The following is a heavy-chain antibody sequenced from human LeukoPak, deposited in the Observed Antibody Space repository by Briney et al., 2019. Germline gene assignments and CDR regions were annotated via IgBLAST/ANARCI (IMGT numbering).Heavy chain of an antibody. CDR3: ARDHERRGYYD. D-gene: IGHD3-22*01. CDR2: ISGRGEIT. Sequence: GGSLRLSCAASGFTLTNYVMSWVRQAPGKGLEWVSSISGRGEITYYADSVKGRFTISRDNSKNEVYLQMNSLRAEDTAVFYCARDHERRGYYDWGQGTLVTVSS. J-gene: IGHJ4*02. V-gene: IGHV3-23*01. CDR1: GFTLTNYV.